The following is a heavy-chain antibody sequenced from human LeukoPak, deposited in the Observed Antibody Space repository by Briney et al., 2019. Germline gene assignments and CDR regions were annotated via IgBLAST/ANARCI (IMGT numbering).Heavy chain of an antibody. Sequence: ETLSLTCTVSGGSISSSSYYWGWIRQPPGKGLEWVSFISSSSGYIYYADSVKGRFTISRDNAKNSLYLQMNSLRAEDTAVYYCARGMLGGVPAVAGTSYFDYWGQGTLVTVSS. D-gene: IGHD6-19*01. J-gene: IGHJ4*02. V-gene: IGHV3-21*01. CDR1: GGSISSSS. CDR3: ARGMLGGVPAVAGTSYFDY. CDR2: ISSSSGYI.